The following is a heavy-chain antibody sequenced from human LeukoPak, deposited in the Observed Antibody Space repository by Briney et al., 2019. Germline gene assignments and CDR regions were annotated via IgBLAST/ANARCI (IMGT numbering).Heavy chain of an antibody. CDR3: ARVRDQTTVTDLDAFDI. V-gene: IGHV4-34*01. J-gene: IGHJ3*02. D-gene: IGHD4-17*01. CDR2: INHSGST. CDR1: GGSFSGYY. Sequence: SETLSLTCAVYGGSFSGYYWSWIRQPPGKGLEWIGEINHSGSTNYNPSLKSRVTISVDTSKNQFSLKLSSVTAADTAVYYCARVRDQTTVTDLDAFDIWGQGTMVTVSS.